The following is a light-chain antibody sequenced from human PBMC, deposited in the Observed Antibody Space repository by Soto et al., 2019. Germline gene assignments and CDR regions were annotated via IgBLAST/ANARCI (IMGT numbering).Light chain of an antibody. CDR3: NSFRVSHLYV. J-gene: IGLJ1*01. V-gene: IGLV2-14*01. CDR2: EVT. CDR1: SSDIGGYNA. Sequence: SALTQPASVSGSPGQTITTSCTGTSSDIGGYNAVSWYQHHPGKAPKLIIYEVTHRPSGVSDRFSASKSGNTASLTISGLQAEDEADYYCNSFRVSHLYVFGTGTKVTVL.